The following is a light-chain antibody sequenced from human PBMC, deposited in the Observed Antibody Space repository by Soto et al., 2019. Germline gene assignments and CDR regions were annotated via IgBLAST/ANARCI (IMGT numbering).Light chain of an antibody. CDR3: QQYNSYS. Sequence: DIQMTQSPSTLSASVGDRVTITCRASQSISSWLAWYQQRPGKAPNLLIYDASILESGVPSRFSGSGSGTEFTLTISSLQPDDFATYYCQQYNSYSFGQGTKVDI. CDR1: QSISSW. J-gene: IGKJ1*01. V-gene: IGKV1-5*01. CDR2: DAS.